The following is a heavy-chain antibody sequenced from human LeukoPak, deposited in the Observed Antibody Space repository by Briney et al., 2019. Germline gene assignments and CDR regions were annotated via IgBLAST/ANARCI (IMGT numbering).Heavy chain of an antibody. Sequence: ASVKVSCKASGYTFTSYYMHWVRQAPGQGLEWMGIINPSGGSTSYAQKFQGRVTMTRDMSTSTVYMELSSLRSEDTAVYYCAGFPKGHYMDVWGKGTTVTVSS. CDR3: AGFPKGHYMDV. CDR1: GYTFTSYY. J-gene: IGHJ6*03. CDR2: INPSGGST. V-gene: IGHV1-46*01.